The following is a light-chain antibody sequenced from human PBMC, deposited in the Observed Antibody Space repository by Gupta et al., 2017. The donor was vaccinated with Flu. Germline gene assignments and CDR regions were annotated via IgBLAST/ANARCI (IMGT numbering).Light chain of an antibody. V-gene: IGKV1-5*03. Sequence: DIQMTQSPSTLSASVGDRVTITCRASQSISTWLAWYQQKPGKAPNLLIYKASSLESGVPSRFSGGGSGTELTLTISSLQPDDFATYYCQQCNSYPWTFGQGTMVEIK. CDR1: QSISTW. J-gene: IGKJ1*01. CDR2: KAS. CDR3: QQCNSYPWT.